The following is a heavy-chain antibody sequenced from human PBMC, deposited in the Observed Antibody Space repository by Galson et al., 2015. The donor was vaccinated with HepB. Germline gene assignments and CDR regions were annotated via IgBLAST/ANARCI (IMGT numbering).Heavy chain of an antibody. CDR3: ARSIHLGRGFDS. D-gene: IGHD7-27*01. CDR1: GDSVSSNTVG. Sequence: CAISGDSVSSNTVGWNWIRQSPSRGLEWLGRTYYRSKWSNDYAQSVQSRITINPETSKNQISLQLNSVTPEDTAVYYCARSIHLGRGFDSWGQGTLVTVSS. V-gene: IGHV6-1*01. J-gene: IGHJ4*02. CDR2: TYYRSKWSN.